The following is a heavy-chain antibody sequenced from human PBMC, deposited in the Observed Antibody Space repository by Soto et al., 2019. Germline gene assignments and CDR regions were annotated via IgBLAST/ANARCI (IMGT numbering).Heavy chain of an antibody. J-gene: IGHJ5*02. CDR2: IFYSGST. CDR3: ARDNLLGYCSGGSCYIWFDP. V-gene: IGHV4-39*07. D-gene: IGHD2-15*01. Sequence: SETLSLTCTFSGGSISSSSYYLAWIRQPPGKGLVWIGEIFYSGSTNYNPSLKSRVTISVDTSKNQFSLKLSSVTAADTAVYYCARDNLLGYCSGGSCYIWFDPWGQGTLVTVSS. CDR1: GGSISSSSYY.